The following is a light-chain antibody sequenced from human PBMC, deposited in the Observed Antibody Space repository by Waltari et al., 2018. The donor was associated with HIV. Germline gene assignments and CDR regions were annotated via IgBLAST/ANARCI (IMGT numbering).Light chain of an antibody. V-gene: IGLV3-21*04. CDR2: NES. J-gene: IGLJ1*01. CDR3: QVWDSSSDHPGV. Sequence: SYVLTQPPSVSVAPGKTARITCGGNNIGSKSVHWYQQKPGQAPVLVIYNESDRPSGIPERFSGYNSGNTATLTISRVEAGDEADYYCQVWDSSSDHPGVFGTGTKVTVL. CDR1: NIGSKS.